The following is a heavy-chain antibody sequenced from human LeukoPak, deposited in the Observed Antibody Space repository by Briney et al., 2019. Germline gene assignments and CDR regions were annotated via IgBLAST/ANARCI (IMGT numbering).Heavy chain of an antibody. CDR2: ISSSSSYI. CDR3: ARGLGYYGSGSYGGV. CDR1: GFTFSSYS. V-gene: IGHV3-21*01. Sequence: GGSLRLSCAASGFTFSSYSMNWVRQAPGKGLEWVSSISSSSSYIYYGDSVKGRFTISRDNAKNSLYLQMNSLRAEDTAVYYCARGLGYYGSGSYGGVWGQGTMVTVSS. D-gene: IGHD3-10*01. J-gene: IGHJ3*01.